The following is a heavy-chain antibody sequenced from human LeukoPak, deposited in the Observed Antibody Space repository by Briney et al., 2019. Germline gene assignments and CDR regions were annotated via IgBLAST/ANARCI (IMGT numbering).Heavy chain of an antibody. D-gene: IGHD6-13*01. CDR2: IYSGGSST. CDR3: ARDLCGAYSSSWFNWFDH. J-gene: IGHJ5*02. Sequence: GGPPRLSCAASGFTISSYWRHCVRQAPGKGLVWVSRIYSGGSSTSSADSGKVRFTISRCNAKYTLYLQMNSLRAEDTAVDYCARDLCGAYSSSWFNWFDHWGQGILVTVSS. CDR1: GFTISSYW. V-gene: IGHV3-74*01.